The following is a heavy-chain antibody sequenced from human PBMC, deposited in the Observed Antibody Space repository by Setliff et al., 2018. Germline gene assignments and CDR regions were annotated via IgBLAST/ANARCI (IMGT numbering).Heavy chain of an antibody. V-gene: IGHV5-51*01. CDR2: IYPGNADT. Sequence: PGASLKISCKGSGYSFTDYWIAWARQTPGKGLEWMGTIYPGNADTRYSPSFQGQVTISTDTSINTAFLQRNNLKASDTAVYYCARRGERFFNWFDPWGQGTLVTVSS. D-gene: IGHD2-21*01. J-gene: IGHJ5*02. CDR3: ARRGERFFNWFDP. CDR1: GYSFTDYW.